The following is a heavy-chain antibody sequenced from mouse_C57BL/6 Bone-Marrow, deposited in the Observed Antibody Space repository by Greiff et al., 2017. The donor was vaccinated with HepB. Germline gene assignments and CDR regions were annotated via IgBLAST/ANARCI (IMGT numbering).Heavy chain of an antibody. CDR1: GYAFSSSW. CDR2: IYPGDGDT. V-gene: IGHV1-82*01. CDR3: AAIYPWYFDV. J-gene: IGHJ1*03. Sequence: QVQLKESGPELVKPGASVKISCKASGYAFSSSWMNWVKQRPGKGLEWIGRIYPGDGDTNYNGKFKGKATLTADKSSSTAYMQLSSLTSEDSAVYFCAAIYPWYFDVWGTGTTVTVSS.